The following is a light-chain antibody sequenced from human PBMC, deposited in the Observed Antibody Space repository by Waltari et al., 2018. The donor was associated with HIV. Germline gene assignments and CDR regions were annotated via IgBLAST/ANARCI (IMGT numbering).Light chain of an antibody. J-gene: IGKJ1*01. CDR2: DST. CDR3: QQSYITPWT. CDR1: QTINTF. V-gene: IGKV1-39*01. Sequence: DIQRTKYPSSLYASVGDRVTITCRASQTINTFLNWYQQQPGKAPKVLIYDSTSLERGVPGRFRGSGSGTDFTLDIIGLEAEDFATYFCQQSYITPWTFGQGTKIEI.